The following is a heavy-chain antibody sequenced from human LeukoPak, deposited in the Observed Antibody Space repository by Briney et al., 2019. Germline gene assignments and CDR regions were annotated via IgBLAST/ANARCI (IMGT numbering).Heavy chain of an antibody. CDR1: GFTVSSNY. Sequence: GGSLRLSCAASGFTVSSNYMSWVRQAPGKGPEWVSVIYSDGSTYYADSVKGRFTIFRDTSNNTLYLQMNSLRTEDTAVYYCARDLAAGGTYPHYWGQGTLVSVSS. CDR2: IYSDGST. V-gene: IGHV3-53*01. CDR3: ARDLAAGGTYPHY. D-gene: IGHD6-13*01. J-gene: IGHJ4*02.